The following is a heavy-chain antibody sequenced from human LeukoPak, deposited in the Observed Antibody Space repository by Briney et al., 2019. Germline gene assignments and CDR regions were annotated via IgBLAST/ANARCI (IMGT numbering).Heavy chain of an antibody. J-gene: IGHJ3*02. Sequence: GGSLRLPCAASGFTFSSYWMHWVRQAPGKGLVWVSRINSDGSSTSYADSVKGRFTISRDNAKNTLYLQMNSLRAEDTAVYYCARDKGPYYYDSSGYRPYAFDIWGQGTMVTVSS. D-gene: IGHD3-22*01. CDR2: INSDGSST. CDR3: ARDKGPYYYDSSGYRPYAFDI. V-gene: IGHV3-74*01. CDR1: GFTFSSYW.